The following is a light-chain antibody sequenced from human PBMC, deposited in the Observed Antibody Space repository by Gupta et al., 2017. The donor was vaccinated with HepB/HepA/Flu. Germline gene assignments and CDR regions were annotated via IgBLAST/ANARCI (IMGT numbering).Light chain of an antibody. CDR2: AAS. CDR1: QGIRND. V-gene: IGKV1-6*01. CDR3: LQDYNYRWT. J-gene: IGKJ1*01. Sequence: AIQMTQSPSSLSASVGDRVTITCRASQGIRNDLGWYQQKPGKDPKLLIYAASSLQSGVPSRFSGSGSGTDFTLTISSLQPEDFATYYCLQDYNYRWTFGQGVKVEIK.